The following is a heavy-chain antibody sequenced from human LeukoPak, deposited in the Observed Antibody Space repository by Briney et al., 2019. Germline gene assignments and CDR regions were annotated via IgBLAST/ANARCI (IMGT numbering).Heavy chain of an antibody. CDR3: ARGYCSSTSCPDWGVYYYYMDV. Sequence: SETLSLTCTVSGGSISSHYWSWIRQPPGKGLEWIGYIYCSGSTNYNPSLKSRVTISVDTSKNQFSLKLSSVTAADTAVYYCARGYCSSTSCPDWGVYYYYMDVGGKGTTVTVSS. CDR1: GGSISSHY. D-gene: IGHD2-2*01. J-gene: IGHJ6*03. V-gene: IGHV4-59*11. CDR2: IYCSGST.